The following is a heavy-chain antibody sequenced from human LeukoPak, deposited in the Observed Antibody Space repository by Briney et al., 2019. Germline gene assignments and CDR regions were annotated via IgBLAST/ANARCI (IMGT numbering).Heavy chain of an antibody. V-gene: IGHV3-49*03. D-gene: IGHD3-10*01. CDR1: GFTFGDYA. CDR3: TRDWYGSRSPTNLRPGAFDI. Sequence: GGSLRLSCTASGFTFGDYAMSWFRQAPGKGLEWVGFIRSKAYGGTTEYAASVKGRFTISRDDSKSIAYLQMNSLKTEDTAVYYCTRDWYGSRSPTNLRPGAFDIWGQGTMVTVSS. J-gene: IGHJ3*02. CDR2: IRSKAYGGTT.